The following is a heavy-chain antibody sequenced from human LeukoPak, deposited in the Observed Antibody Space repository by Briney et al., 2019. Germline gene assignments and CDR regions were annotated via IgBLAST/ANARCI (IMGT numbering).Heavy chain of an antibody. Sequence: PSQTLSLTCTVSGGSISSDGYYWSWIRQHPGKDLEWIGYIYYSGRTYYNPSLKSRVILSVDTSKSQFSLKLISVTAADTAVYFCARVLTWARPWFDPWGQGTLVTVSS. D-gene: IGHD6-6*01. CDR2: IYYSGRT. CDR3: ARVLTWARPWFDP. J-gene: IGHJ5*02. CDR1: GGSISSDGYY. V-gene: IGHV4-31*03.